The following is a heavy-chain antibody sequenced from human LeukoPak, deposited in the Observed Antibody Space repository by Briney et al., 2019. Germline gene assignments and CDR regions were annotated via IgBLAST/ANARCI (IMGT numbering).Heavy chain of an antibody. CDR2: ISSSSSTI. V-gene: IGHV3-48*04. D-gene: IGHD3-3*01. Sequence: GGSLRLSCAASGFTFSSYSMNWVRQAPGKGLEWVSYISSSSSTIYYADSVKGRFTISRDNAKNSLYLQMNSLRAEDTAVYYCARERTLNYDFWSGYYKEVVDVWGQGTTVTVSS. CDR1: GFTFSSYS. J-gene: IGHJ6*02. CDR3: ARERTLNYDFWSGYYKEVVDV.